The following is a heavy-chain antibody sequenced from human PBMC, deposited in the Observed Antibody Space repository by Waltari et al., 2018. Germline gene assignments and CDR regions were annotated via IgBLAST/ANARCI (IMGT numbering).Heavy chain of an antibody. J-gene: IGHJ4*02. Sequence: EVPLVESGGGLVQPGGSLSLACAASGCSFSSFWMHWVRQAPGKGLVWVSRIHTDGSGTRYADSVKGRFTISRDNAKNTLYLQMNGLRVEDTAVYYCARGGHVDWLPPDYWGQGTLVTVSS. CDR1: GCSFSSFW. V-gene: IGHV3-74*01. CDR2: IHTDGSGT. CDR3: ARGGHVDWLPPDY. D-gene: IGHD3-9*01.